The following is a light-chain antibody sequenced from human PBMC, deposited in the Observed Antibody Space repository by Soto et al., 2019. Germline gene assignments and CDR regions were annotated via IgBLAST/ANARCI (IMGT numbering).Light chain of an antibody. CDR1: SSDVGAYKY. V-gene: IGLV2-8*01. CDR2: EVT. Sequence: QSALTQPPSASGSPGQSVTISCTGTSSDVGAYKYVSWYQQYPGKAPKLMIYEVTKRPSGVPDRFSGSKSGNTAPLTVSGHQAEDEADYYCTSYVGNDIWVFGGGTKLTVL. J-gene: IGLJ3*02. CDR3: TSYVGNDIWV.